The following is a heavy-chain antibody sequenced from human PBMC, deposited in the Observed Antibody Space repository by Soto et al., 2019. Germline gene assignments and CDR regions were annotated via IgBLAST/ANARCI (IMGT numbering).Heavy chain of an antibody. CDR2: IYPGDSDI. Sequence: PGESLKISCKGSGYSFTNYWIAWVRQTPGRGLEWMGMIYPGDSDIRYNPSFRGRVTISADKSITSAFVQWGSLKASDSAIYYCARFRAPRRQLISMSFHLWGLGTLVTVSS. D-gene: IGHD6-13*01. CDR1: GYSFTNYW. J-gene: IGHJ1*01. CDR3: ARFRAPRRQLISMSFHL. V-gene: IGHV5-51*01.